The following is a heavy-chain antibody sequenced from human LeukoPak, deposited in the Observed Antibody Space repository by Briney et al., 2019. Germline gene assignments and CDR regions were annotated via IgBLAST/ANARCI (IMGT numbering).Heavy chain of an antibody. CDR1: GYSFTSYW. CDR2: IYPGDSDT. V-gene: IGHV5-51*01. CDR3: ARLKDDSSGYDAFDI. D-gene: IGHD3-22*01. Sequence: GESLKISCKGSGYSFTSYWIGWVRQMPGKGLEWMGIIYPGDSDTRYSPSFQGQVSISIDKSISTVYLQWSSLKASDTAMYYCARLKDDSSGYDAFDIWGQGTMVTVSS. J-gene: IGHJ3*02.